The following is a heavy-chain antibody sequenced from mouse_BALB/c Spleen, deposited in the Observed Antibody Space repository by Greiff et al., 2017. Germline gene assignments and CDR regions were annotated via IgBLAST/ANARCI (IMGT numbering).Heavy chain of an antibody. V-gene: IGHV5-12-2*01. J-gene: IGHJ2*01. CDR3: ARQYDYDYFDY. Sequence: EVQVVESGGGLVKPGGSLKLSCAASGFTFSSYTMSWVRQTPEKRLEWVAYISNGGGSTYYPDTVKGRFTISRDNAKNTLYLQMSSLKSEDTAMYYCARQYDYDYFDYWGQGTTLTVSS. CDR2: ISNGGGST. D-gene: IGHD2-4*01. CDR1: GFTFSSYT.